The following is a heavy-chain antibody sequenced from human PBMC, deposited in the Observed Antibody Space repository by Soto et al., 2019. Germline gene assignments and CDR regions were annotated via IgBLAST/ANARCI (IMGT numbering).Heavy chain of an antibody. CDR2: FDPEDGET. D-gene: IGHD3-22*01. CDR1: GYTRTELS. Sequence: ASVKVSCKVSGYTRTELSMHWVRQAPGKGLEWMGGFDPEDGETIYAQKFQGRVTMTEDTSTDTAYMELSSLRSEDTAVYYCAKVKGGNYYYDSSGRDVAFDIWGQGTRVTVSS. V-gene: IGHV1-24*01. CDR3: AKVKGGNYYYDSSGRDVAFDI. J-gene: IGHJ3*02.